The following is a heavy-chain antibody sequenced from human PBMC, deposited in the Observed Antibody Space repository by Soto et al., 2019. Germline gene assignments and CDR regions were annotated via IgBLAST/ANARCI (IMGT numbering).Heavy chain of an antibody. CDR2: ISYDGSNK. CDR3: AKAGTYYYDSSGYSYYYYGMDV. V-gene: IGHV3-30*18. D-gene: IGHD3-22*01. Sequence: VGSLRLSCAASGFTFSSYGMHWVRQAPGKGLEWVAVISYDGSNKYYADSVKGRFTISRDNSKNTLYLQMNSLRAEDTAVYYCAKAGTYYYDSSGYSYYYYGMDVWGQGTTVTVSS. CDR1: GFTFSSYG. J-gene: IGHJ6*02.